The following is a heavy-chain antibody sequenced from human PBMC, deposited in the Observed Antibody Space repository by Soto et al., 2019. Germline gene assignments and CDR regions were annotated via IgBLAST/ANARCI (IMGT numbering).Heavy chain of an antibody. Sequence: EVQLLESGGGLVQPGGSLRLSCAVSGFSYSTYGVTWVRQAPGKGLEWVCGVSGGSGATHYRDSVRGRFTITGDESRNAVYLQMHSLRVEDTAEYYCAKADGQQWLLPHLENWGRGTLVTVS. J-gene: IGHJ4*02. CDR2: VSGGSGAT. V-gene: IGHV3-23*01. D-gene: IGHD6-19*01. CDR1: GFSYSTYG. CDR3: AKADGQQWLLPHLEN.